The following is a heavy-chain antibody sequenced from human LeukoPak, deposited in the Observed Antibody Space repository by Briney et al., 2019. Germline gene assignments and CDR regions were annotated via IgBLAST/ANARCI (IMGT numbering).Heavy chain of an antibody. CDR1: GFTFNSYE. D-gene: IGHD6-13*01. CDR2: ISSSGSTI. Sequence: GGSLRLSCAASGFTFNSYEMNWVRQAPGKGLEWVSYISSSGSTIYYADSVKGRSTISRDNAKNSLYLQMNSLRAEDTAVYYCATDGGPEYSSSWYLYWGQGTLVTVSS. CDR3: ATDGGPEYSSSWYLY. V-gene: IGHV3-48*03. J-gene: IGHJ4*02.